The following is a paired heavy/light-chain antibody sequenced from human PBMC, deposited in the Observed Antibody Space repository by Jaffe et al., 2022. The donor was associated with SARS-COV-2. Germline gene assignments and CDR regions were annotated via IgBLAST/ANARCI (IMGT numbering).Light chain of an antibody. CDR1: SGSVSTNYY. V-gene: IGLV8-61*01. CDR3: VLYMGSGIWV. J-gene: IGLJ3*02. CDR2: STN. Sequence: QTVVTQEPSFSVSPGGTVTLTCGLSSGSVSTNYYPTWYQQTPGQAPRTLIYSTNIRSSGVPDRFSGSILGKKAALIITGAQADDESDYYCVLYMGSGIWVFGGGTKLTVL.
Heavy chain of an antibody. V-gene: IGHV3-23*01. CDR3: AKARALMPRDPFDI. CDR2: ISAGGSGT. J-gene: IGHJ3*02. Sequence: EVQLLESGGGLVQPGGSLRLSCAVSGFTFNSYAMNWVRQAPGKGLEWVSSISAGGSGTYYADSVKGRFTISRDNSKNTLSLQINSLGAEDTAVYYCAKARALMPRDPFDIWGQGTMVTVSS. D-gene: IGHD2-2*01. CDR1: GFTFNSYA.